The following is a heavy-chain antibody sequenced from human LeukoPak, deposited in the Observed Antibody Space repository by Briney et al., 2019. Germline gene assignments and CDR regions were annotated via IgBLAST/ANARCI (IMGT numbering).Heavy chain of an antibody. CDR3: AKDFRIGYSAHFDY. CDR1: GFTFSSYG. Sequence: GGSLRLSCAASGFTFSSYGMHWVRQAPGKGLEWVALIWYDGSNKYYTDSVKGRLTISRDNSKNTLYLQMDSLRGEDTAVYYCAKDFRIGYSAHFDYWGQGALVTVSS. D-gene: IGHD2-21*01. CDR2: IWYDGSNK. V-gene: IGHV3-33*06. J-gene: IGHJ4*02.